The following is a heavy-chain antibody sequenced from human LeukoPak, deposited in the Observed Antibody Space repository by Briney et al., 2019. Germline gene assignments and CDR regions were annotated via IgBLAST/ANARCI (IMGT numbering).Heavy chain of an antibody. CDR2: IYYSGST. D-gene: IGHD4-11*01. Sequence: SQTLSLTCTVSGGSISSGGYYWSWIRQPPGKGLEWIGYIYYSGSTYYNPSLKSRVTISVDTSKNQFSLKLSSVTAADTAVYYCARGDLVTAFDIWGLGTMVTVSS. CDR3: ARGDLVTAFDI. J-gene: IGHJ3*02. CDR1: GGSISSGGYY. V-gene: IGHV4-30-4*08.